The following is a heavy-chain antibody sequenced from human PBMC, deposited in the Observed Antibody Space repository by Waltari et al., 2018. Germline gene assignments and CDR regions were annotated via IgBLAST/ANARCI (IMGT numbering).Heavy chain of an antibody. CDR1: GYSISSGYY. CDR2: IYHSGST. D-gene: IGHD1-26*01. CDR3: ARVVGATNLFDY. V-gene: IGHV4-38-2*01. Sequence: QVQLQESGPGLVKPSETLSLTCAVSGYSISSGYYWGWIRQPPGKGLEWIGSIYHSGSTDYNPSLKIRVTISVDTSKNQFSLKLSSVTAADTAVYYCARVVGATNLFDYWGQGTLVTVSS. J-gene: IGHJ4*02.